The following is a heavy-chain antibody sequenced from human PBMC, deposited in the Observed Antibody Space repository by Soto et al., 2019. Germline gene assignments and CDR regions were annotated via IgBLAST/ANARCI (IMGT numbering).Heavy chain of an antibody. D-gene: IGHD2-15*01. CDR2: INPNSGGT. CDR1: GYTFTGYY. J-gene: IGHJ3*02. Sequence: ASVKVSCKASGYTFTGYYMHWVRQAPGQGLEWMGWINPNSGGTNYAQKFQGWVTMTRDTSISTAYMELSRLRSDDTAVYYCARDLELRDIVVVVAATYAFDIWGQGTMVTVSS. CDR3: ARDLELRDIVVVVAATYAFDI. V-gene: IGHV1-2*04.